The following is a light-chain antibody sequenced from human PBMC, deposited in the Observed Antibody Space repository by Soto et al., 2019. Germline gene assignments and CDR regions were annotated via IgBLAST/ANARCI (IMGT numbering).Light chain of an antibody. CDR3: CSYAGRV. J-gene: IGLJ2*01. CDR1: SSDVGSYNL. CDR2: EVS. V-gene: IGLV2-23*02. Sequence: QSVLTQPASVSGSPGQSITISCTGTSSDVGSYNLVSWYQQHPGKAPKLMIYEVSKRPSGVSNRFSGSKSGNTASLTISGLQAEVEADYYCCSYAGRVFGGGTQLTVL.